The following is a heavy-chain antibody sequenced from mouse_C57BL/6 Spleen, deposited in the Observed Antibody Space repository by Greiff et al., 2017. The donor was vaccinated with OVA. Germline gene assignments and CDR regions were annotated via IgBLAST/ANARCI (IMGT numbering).Heavy chain of an antibody. Sequence: VQLQQSGPELVKPGASVKISCKASGYTFTDYYMNWVKQSHGKSLEWIGDINPNNGGTSYNQKFKGKATLTVDKSSSTAYMELRSLTSEDSAVYYCARGISVVATPFDYWGQGTTLTVSS. CDR1: GYTFTDYY. CDR2: INPNNGGT. J-gene: IGHJ2*01. V-gene: IGHV1-26*01. CDR3: ARGISVVATPFDY. D-gene: IGHD1-1*01.